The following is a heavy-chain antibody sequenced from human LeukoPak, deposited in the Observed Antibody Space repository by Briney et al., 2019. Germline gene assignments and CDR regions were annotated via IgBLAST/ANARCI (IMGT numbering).Heavy chain of an antibody. Sequence: PGGSLRLSCAASGLPFSDHYMDWVRQAPGKGLEWVANIKQDGSEKYYVDSVKGRFTISRDNAKNSLYLQMNSLKTEDTAVYYCTTEALDYGSGTYFDYWGQGTLVTVSS. CDR2: IKQDGSEK. D-gene: IGHD3-10*01. V-gene: IGHV3-7*03. CDR1: GLPFSDHY. CDR3: TTEALDYGSGTYFDY. J-gene: IGHJ4*02.